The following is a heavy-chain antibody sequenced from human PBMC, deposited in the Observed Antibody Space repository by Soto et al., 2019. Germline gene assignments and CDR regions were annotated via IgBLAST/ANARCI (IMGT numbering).Heavy chain of an antibody. CDR3: ARGEQEHLTHYFIDY. CDR1: GFTLSDYY. Sequence: EVQLVESGGGLVQPGGSLRVSCVVSGFTLSDYYMDWVRQAPGKGLEWIGRTRSKPKGYSTEYAASVKGRFTISRDDSRRSLFLQMNSLETDDTAVYYCARGEQEHLTHYFIDYWGQGTLVTVSS. CDR2: TRSKPKGYST. D-gene: IGHD3-10*01. J-gene: IGHJ4*02. V-gene: IGHV3-72*01.